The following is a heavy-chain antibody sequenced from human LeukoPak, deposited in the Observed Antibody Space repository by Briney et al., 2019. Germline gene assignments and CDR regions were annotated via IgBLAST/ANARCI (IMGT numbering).Heavy chain of an antibody. J-gene: IGHJ3*02. CDR3: ARDRDTYYDFWSGFLSAFDI. Sequence: SVKVSCKASGGTFSSYAISWVRQAPGQGLEWMGGIIPIFGTANYAQKFQGRVTITADESTSTAYMELSSLRSEDTAVYYCARDRDTYYDFWSGFLSAFDIWGQGTMVTVSS. V-gene: IGHV1-69*01. CDR1: GGTFSSYA. CDR2: IIPIFGTA. D-gene: IGHD3-3*01.